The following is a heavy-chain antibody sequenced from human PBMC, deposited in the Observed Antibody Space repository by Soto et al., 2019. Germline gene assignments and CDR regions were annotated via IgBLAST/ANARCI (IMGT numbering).Heavy chain of an antibody. D-gene: IGHD2-15*01. J-gene: IGHJ6*02. V-gene: IGHV6-1*01. CDR1: GDTVSSNSVA. Sequence: SQTLSLTCVGSGDTVSSNSVAWNWVRQSPSRGLEWLGRTYCRSRWYSDYAVSVRSRIDINADTSKNQVSLQLNSVTPEDTAVYYCARSEEDSDYYYYGMDVWGQGTTATVSS. CDR2: TYCRSRWYS. CDR3: ARSEEDSDYYYYGMDV.